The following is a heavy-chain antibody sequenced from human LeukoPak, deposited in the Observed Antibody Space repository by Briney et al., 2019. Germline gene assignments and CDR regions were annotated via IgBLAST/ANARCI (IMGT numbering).Heavy chain of an antibody. CDR1: GASISPYY. CDR2: VYTSGSS. V-gene: IGHV4-4*07. J-gene: IGHJ3*02. Sequence: SETLSLTCTVSGASISPYYWSWIRQPAGKGLEWIWRVYTSGSSNYNPSLKSRVTISVDTSKNQFSLKLSSVTAADTAVYYCARDLSGPRGGDAFDIWGQGTMVTVSS. D-gene: IGHD1-26*01. CDR3: ARDLSGPRGGDAFDI.